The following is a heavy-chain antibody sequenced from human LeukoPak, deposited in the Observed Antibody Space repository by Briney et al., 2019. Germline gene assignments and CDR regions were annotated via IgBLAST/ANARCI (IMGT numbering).Heavy chain of an antibody. Sequence: SETLSLTCTLSGGSLTGDYWNWIRQPAGQGLEWLGRVYSSGVGNYNPSLTSRVTMSVDTSKNQFSLKLTSLNAAATAVYYCAREQYLHEIYSGGYCVYWVQGTLVTVSS. CDR2: VYSSGVG. V-gene: IGHV4-4*07. J-gene: IGHJ4*02. CDR1: GGSLTGDY. D-gene: IGHD3-22*01. CDR3: AREQYLHEIYSGGYCVY.